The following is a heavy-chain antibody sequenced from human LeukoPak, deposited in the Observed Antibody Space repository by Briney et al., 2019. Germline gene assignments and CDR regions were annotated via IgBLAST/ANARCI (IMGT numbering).Heavy chain of an antibody. D-gene: IGHD3-10*01. CDR3: ARLLETRDAFDI. CDR1: GYTFTSYG. V-gene: IGHV1-18*01. CDR2: ISAYNGNT. Sequence: GASVKVSYKASGYTFTSYGISWVRQAPGQGLEWMGWISAYNGNTNYAQKLQGRVTMTTDTSTSTAYMELRSLRSDDTAVYYCARLLETRDAFDIWGQGKMVTVSS. J-gene: IGHJ3*02.